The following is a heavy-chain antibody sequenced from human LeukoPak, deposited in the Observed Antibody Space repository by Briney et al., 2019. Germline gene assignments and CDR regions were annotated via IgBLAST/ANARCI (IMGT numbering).Heavy chain of an antibody. J-gene: IGHJ4*02. V-gene: IGHV4-61*02. CDR2: IYTSGST. D-gene: IGHD1-26*01. CDR1: GGSISSGSYY. CDR3: VRDLGDSGFDY. Sequence: SETLSLTCTVSGGSISSGSYYWSWIRQPAGKGLEWIGRIYTSGSTNYNPSLKSRVTISVDTSKNQFSLKLSSVTAADTAVYYCVRDLGDSGFDYWGQGTLVTVSS.